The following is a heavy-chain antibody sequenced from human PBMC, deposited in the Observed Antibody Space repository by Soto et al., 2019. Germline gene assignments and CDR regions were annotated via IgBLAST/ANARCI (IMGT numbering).Heavy chain of an antibody. CDR2: ISSSGNTI. CDR3: ARGREMSTIGP. CDR1: GFTFSSYE. V-gene: IGHV3-48*03. J-gene: IGHJ5*02. Sequence: EVPLVESGGGLVQPGGSLRLSCAASGFTFSSYEMNWVRQAPGKGLEWVSYISSSGNTIYYADSVKGRFTISRDNAKKSLYLQMDSLRAEDTAVYYCARGREMSTIGPWGQGTLVTVSS. D-gene: IGHD1-1*01.